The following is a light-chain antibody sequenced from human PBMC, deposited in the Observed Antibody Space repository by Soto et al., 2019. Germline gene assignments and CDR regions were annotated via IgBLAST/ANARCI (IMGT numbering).Light chain of an antibody. CDR1: SSDVGGYNY. CDR2: EVG. CDR3: SSYGTTNTLL. V-gene: IGLV2-14*01. Sequence: QSALTQPASVSGSPGQSITISCTGTSSDVGGYNYVSWYQQHPGKAPKLMIYEVGNRPSGVSSRFSGSKSGNTASLAISGLQAEDEAYYYCSSYGTTNTLLFGGGTKLTVL. J-gene: IGLJ2*01.